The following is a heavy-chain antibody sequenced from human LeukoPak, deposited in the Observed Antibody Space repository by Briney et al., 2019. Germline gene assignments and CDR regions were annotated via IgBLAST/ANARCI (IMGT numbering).Heavy chain of an antibody. D-gene: IGHD3-22*01. CDR1: GFTFSSYG. CDR2: IWYDGSNK. CDR3: AKDVDSSGQGTNDY. Sequence: PGGSLRLSCAASGFTFSSYGMHWVRQAPGKGLEWVAVIWYDGSNKYYADSVKGRFTISRDNSKNTLYLQMNSLRAEDTAVYYCAKDVDSSGQGTNDYWGQGTLVTVSS. V-gene: IGHV3-33*06. J-gene: IGHJ4*02.